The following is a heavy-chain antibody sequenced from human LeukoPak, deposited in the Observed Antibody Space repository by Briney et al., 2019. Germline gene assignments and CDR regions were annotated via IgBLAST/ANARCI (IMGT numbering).Heavy chain of an antibody. D-gene: IGHD6-6*01. Sequence: ASVKVSCKASGYTFTSYYMHWVRQAPGQGLEWMGWINTNTGNPTYAQGFTGRFVFSLDTSVSTAYLQISSLKAEDTAVYYCARDLSIAALYGMDVWGQGTTVTVSS. CDR3: ARDLSIAALYGMDV. J-gene: IGHJ6*02. CDR2: INTNTGNP. CDR1: GYTFTSYY. V-gene: IGHV7-4-1*02.